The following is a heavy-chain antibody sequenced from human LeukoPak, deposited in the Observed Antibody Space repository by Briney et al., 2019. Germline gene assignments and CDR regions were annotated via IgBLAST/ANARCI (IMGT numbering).Heavy chain of an antibody. V-gene: IGHV3-21*01. CDR3: AREYCTSTSCYWAGTGRNYYYYYMDV. Sequence: PGGSLRLSCAGSEFTFSSYSMNWVRQAPGKGLEWVSSISSSSSYIYYADSVKGRFTISRDNAKNSLYLQMNSLRAEDTAVYYCAREYCTSTSCYWAGTGRNYYYYYMDVWGKGTTVTVSS. CDR2: ISSSSSYI. CDR1: EFTFSSYS. D-gene: IGHD2-2*01. J-gene: IGHJ6*03.